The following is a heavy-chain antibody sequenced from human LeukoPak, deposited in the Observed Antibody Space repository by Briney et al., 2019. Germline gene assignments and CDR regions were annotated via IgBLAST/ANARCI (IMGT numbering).Heavy chain of an antibody. Sequence: ASVKVSCKASGYTFTGYYMHWVRQAPGQGLEWMGWINPNSGGTNYAQKFQGRVTMTRDTSISTAYMELSRLRSDDTAVYYCAREAHYYDRPAPIDYWGQGTLVTVSS. V-gene: IGHV1-2*02. CDR2: INPNSGGT. CDR3: AREAHYYDRPAPIDY. D-gene: IGHD3-22*01. J-gene: IGHJ4*02. CDR1: GYTFTGYY.